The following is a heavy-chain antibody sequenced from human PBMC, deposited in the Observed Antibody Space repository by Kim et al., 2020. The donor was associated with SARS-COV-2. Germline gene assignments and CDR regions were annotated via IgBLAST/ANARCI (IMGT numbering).Heavy chain of an antibody. CDR2: IYYSGST. V-gene: IGHV4-39*01. CDR3: ARLGPDIVVVPAAGTSVDY. CDR1: GGSISSSSYY. Sequence: SETLSLTCTVSGGSISSSSYYWGWIRQPPGKGLEWIGSIYYSGSTYYNPSLKSRVTLSVDTSKNQFSLKLSSVTAADTAVYYCARLGPDIVVVPAAGTSVDYWGQGTLVTVSS. J-gene: IGHJ4*02. D-gene: IGHD2-2*01.